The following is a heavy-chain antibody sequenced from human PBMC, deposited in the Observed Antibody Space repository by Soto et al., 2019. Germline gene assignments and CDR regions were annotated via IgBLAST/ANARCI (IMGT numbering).Heavy chain of an antibody. D-gene: IGHD3-9*01. Sequence: WETLSLTCGFNDGFFSGYSWTCIRHPPGKWLEWIGEVNYRGAITYNPSLRSRATIEIDTSKSQFTLTLTSVTAADTALYYCARSYYNILTGYYTWGQGIQVTVSS. CDR1: DGFFSGYS. CDR3: ARSYYNILTGYYT. J-gene: IGHJ5*02. V-gene: IGHV4-34*01. CDR2: VNYRGAI.